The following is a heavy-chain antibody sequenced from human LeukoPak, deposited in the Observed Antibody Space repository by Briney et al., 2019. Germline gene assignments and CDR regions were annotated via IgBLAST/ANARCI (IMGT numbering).Heavy chain of an antibody. CDR2: IYYSGST. Sequence: SETLSLTCTVSGGSISSYYWSWIRQPPGKGLEWIGYIYYSGSTNYNPSLKSRVTISVDTSKNKFSLKLSSVTAADTAVYYCARAVRYYYDSSGNYGEVTLFDYWGQGTLVTVSS. CDR3: ARAVRYYYDSSGNYGEVTLFDY. V-gene: IGHV4-59*01. D-gene: IGHD3-22*01. CDR1: GGSISSYY. J-gene: IGHJ4*02.